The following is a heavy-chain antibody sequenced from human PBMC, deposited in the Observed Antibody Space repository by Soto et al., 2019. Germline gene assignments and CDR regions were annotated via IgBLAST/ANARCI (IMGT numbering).Heavy chain of an antibody. D-gene: IGHD2-15*01. J-gene: IGHJ4*02. V-gene: IGHV3-11*01. CDR1: GFTFSDYY. CDR2: ITSDGSPI. CDR3: AGGEMSPISFGY. Sequence: GGSLRLSCAASGFTFSDYYMSWIRQAPGKGLEWVSYITSDGSPIYYADSVRGRFTISRDSAQNSVSLQMNSLRAEDTAMYYCAGGEMSPISFGYWGQGTLVTVSS.